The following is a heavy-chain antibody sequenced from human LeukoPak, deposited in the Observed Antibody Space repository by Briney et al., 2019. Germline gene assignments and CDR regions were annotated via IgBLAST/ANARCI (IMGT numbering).Heavy chain of an antibody. Sequence: PGGSLRLSCAASGFTLSTFAMSWVRQPPGKGLEWVSAINGGDGRSYFADSVKGRFTISRDKSNNTLYLQMNSLRAEDTAVYYCAKKGDNSFDYWGQGTLVIVSS. CDR2: INGGDGRS. V-gene: IGHV3-23*01. CDR3: AKKGDNSFDY. J-gene: IGHJ4*02. CDR1: GFTLSTFA. D-gene: IGHD3-16*01.